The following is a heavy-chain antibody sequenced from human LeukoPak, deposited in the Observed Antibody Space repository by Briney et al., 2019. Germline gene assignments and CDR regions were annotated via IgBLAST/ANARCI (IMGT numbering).Heavy chain of an antibody. D-gene: IGHD3-9*01. CDR3: ATGRSIRYFDY. V-gene: IGHV4-59*12. CDR2: IYYSGST. J-gene: IGHJ4*02. Sequence: SETLSLTCTVSGGSISSYYWSWIRQPPGKGLEWIGYIYYSGSTYYNPSLKGRPTISVDSSKNQFSLRLTSVTAADTAVYFCATGRSIRYFDYWGQGTLLSVSS. CDR1: GGSISSYY.